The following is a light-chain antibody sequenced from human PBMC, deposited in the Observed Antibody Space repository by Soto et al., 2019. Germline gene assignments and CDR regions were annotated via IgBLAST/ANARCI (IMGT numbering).Light chain of an antibody. V-gene: IGKV1-33*01. CDR1: QDISNY. CDR3: QQYDNLPLT. CDR2: DAS. Sequence: DIQMTQSPSSLSASVGDRVTITCQASQDISNYLNWYQQKPGKAPKLLIYDASNLETGAPSRFSVSGSGTDFTFTISSLLPEDIATYYGQQYDNLPLTFGGGTKVEIK. J-gene: IGKJ4*01.